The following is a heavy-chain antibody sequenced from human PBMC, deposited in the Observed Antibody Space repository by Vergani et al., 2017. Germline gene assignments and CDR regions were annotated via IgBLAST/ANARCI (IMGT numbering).Heavy chain of an antibody. CDR3: ARARGKKVTTLSRYFDY. CDR1: GGSISSYY. D-gene: IGHD4-17*01. J-gene: IGHJ4*02. Sequence: QVQLQESGPGLVKPSETLSLTCTVPGGSISSYYWSWIRQLPGKGLGWIGYNHYSGSTNYNPSPESGVTISVDTSKNQFSLKLSSVTAADTAVYYCARARGKKVTTLSRYFDYGGQGTLVTVSS. CDR2: NHYSGST. V-gene: IGHV4-59*01.